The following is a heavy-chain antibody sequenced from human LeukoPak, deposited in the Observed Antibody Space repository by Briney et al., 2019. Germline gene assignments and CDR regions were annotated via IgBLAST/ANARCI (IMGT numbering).Heavy chain of an antibody. CDR1: GFTFSSYG. V-gene: IGHV3-33*01. Sequence: GGSLRLSCAASGFTFSSYGMHWVRQAPGKGLDWVTIIWYDGRNKFYADSVKGRFTISRDNSKNTLYLEMNSLRVEDTAVYYCARDLAGTIFGVAVRYGVDVWGQGTTVTASS. J-gene: IGHJ6*02. CDR2: IWYDGRNK. D-gene: IGHD3-3*01. CDR3: ARDLAGTIFGVAVRYGVDV.